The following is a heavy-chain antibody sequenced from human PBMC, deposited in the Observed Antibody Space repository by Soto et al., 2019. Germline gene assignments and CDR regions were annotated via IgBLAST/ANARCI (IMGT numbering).Heavy chain of an antibody. Sequence: EVQLVESGGGLVQPGGSLRLSCAASGFTFSSYDMHWVRQATGKGLEWVSAIGTAGDTYYPGSVKGRFTISRENAKNSLYLQMNSLRAGDTAVYYCARGEQGRDYYYYMDVWGKGTTVTVSS. D-gene: IGHD6-19*01. CDR2: IGTAGDT. V-gene: IGHV3-13*01. CDR1: GFTFSSYD. CDR3: ARGEQGRDYYYYMDV. J-gene: IGHJ6*03.